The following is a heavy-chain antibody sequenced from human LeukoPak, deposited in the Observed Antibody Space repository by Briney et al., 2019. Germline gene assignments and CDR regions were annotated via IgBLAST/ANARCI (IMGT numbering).Heavy chain of an antibody. CDR1: GGIFSRYA. CDR2: NRPSLGIA. V-gene: IGHV1-69*04. Sequence: SSVQVSCLSSGGIFSRYAFHWVRQPTGQALKSMGRNRPSLGIANYAQKIQGRVTITADKSTSTAYLELRSLRSEDTAGYYCATWCYVEWGQGTLVTVSS. D-gene: IGHD4/OR15-4a*01. J-gene: IGHJ4*02. CDR3: ATWCYVE.